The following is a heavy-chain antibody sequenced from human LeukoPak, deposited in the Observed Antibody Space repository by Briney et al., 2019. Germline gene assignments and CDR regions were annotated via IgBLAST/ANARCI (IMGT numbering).Heavy chain of an antibody. J-gene: IGHJ4*02. D-gene: IGHD6-19*01. V-gene: IGHV3-43*01. CDR2: ISWDGGST. CDR1: GFTFDDYT. Sequence: PGGSLRLSCAASGFTFDDYTMHWVRQAPGKGLEWVSLISWDGGSTYYADSVKGRFTISRDNSKNSLYLQMNSLRTEDTALYYCAKDMRRETSSGPRDWGQGTLVTVSS. CDR3: AKDMRRETSSGPRD.